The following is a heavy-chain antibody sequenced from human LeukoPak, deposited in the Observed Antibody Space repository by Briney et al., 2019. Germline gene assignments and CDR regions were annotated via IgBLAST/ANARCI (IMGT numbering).Heavy chain of an antibody. CDR1: GFTFDDYA. J-gene: IGHJ4*02. Sequence: PGGSLRLSCAASGFTFDDYAMHWVRQAPGKGLEWVSGISWNSGSIGYADSVEGRFTISRDNAKNSLYLQMNSLRAEDTALYYCAKDRDGYNSYYFDYWGQGTLVTVSS. D-gene: IGHD5-24*01. V-gene: IGHV3-9*01. CDR3: AKDRDGYNSYYFDY. CDR2: ISWNSGSI.